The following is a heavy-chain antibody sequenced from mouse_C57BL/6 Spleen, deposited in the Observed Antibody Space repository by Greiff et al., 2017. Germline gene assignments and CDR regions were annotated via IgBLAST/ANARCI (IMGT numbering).Heavy chain of an antibody. CDR1: GYTFTDYE. J-gene: IGHJ4*01. CDR2: IDPETGGT. D-gene: IGHD2-14*01. CDR3: TREGGTWAMDY. Sequence: VQLQQSGAELVRPGASVTLSCKASGYTFTDYEMHWVKQTPVHGLEWIGAIDPETGGTAYNQKFKGKAILTADKSSSTAYMELRSLTSEDSAVYYCTREGGTWAMDYWGQGTSVTVSS. V-gene: IGHV1-15*01.